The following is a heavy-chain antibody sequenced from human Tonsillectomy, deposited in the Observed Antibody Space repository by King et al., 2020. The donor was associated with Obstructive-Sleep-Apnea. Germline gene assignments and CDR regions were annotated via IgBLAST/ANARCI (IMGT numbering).Heavy chain of an antibody. CDR3: AREWIVVVPASIYYYGMDV. D-gene: IGHD2-2*01. CDR1: GYTFTSYG. CDR2: ISAYNGNT. J-gene: IGHJ6*02. Sequence: QLVQSGAEVKKPGASVKVSCKASGYTFTSYGISWVRQAPGQGLEWIGLISAYNGNTNYAQKLQGRVTMTTDTSTSTAYMELRSLRSDDTAVYYCAREWIVVVPASIYYYGMDVWGQGTTVTVSS. V-gene: IGHV1-18*04.